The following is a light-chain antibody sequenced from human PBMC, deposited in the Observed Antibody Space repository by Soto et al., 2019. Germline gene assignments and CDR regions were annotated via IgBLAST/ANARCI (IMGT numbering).Light chain of an antibody. V-gene: IGKV3-15*01. CDR2: DAS. CDR1: QSVSNN. Sequence: EIVMTQSPVTLSVSPGERVTLSCRASQSVSNNLAWYQRKPGQAPRLLIYDASTRATGIPARFSGSGSGTEFTLTISSLQSEDFAVYYCQQFNDWPKTFGQGTKVEIK. J-gene: IGKJ1*01. CDR3: QQFNDWPKT.